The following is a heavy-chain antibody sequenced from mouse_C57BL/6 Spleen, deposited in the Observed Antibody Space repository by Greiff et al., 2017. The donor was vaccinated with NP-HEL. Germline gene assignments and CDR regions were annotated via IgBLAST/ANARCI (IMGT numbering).Heavy chain of an antibody. J-gene: IGHJ1*03. Sequence: QVQLQQSGAELVRPGASVTLSCKASGYTFTDYEMHWVKQTPVHGLEWIGAIDPETGGTAYNQKFKGKAILTADKSSSTAYMELRSLTSEDSAVYYCTRTTTVVEGYFDVWGTGTTVTVSS. CDR2: IDPETGGT. D-gene: IGHD1-1*01. V-gene: IGHV1-15*01. CDR1: GYTFTDYE. CDR3: TRTTTVVEGYFDV.